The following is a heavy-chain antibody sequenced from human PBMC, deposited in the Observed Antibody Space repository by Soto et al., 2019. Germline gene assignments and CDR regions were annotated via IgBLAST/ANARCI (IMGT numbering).Heavy chain of an antibody. CDR1: GVSISSYY. CDR3: ARRYGWAFDI. Sequence: SETLSLTCTVSGVSISSYYWIWIRQPPGKGLEWIGYIYYSGSTNYNPSLKSRVTISVDTSKNQFSLKLSSVTAADTAVYYCARRYGWAFDIWGQGTMVTVSS. CDR2: IYYSGST. V-gene: IGHV4-59*08. D-gene: IGHD3-16*01. J-gene: IGHJ3*02.